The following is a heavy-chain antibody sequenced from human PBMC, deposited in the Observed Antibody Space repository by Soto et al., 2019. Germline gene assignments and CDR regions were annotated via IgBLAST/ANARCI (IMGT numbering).Heavy chain of an antibody. V-gene: IGHV1-46*01. Sequence: GASVKVSCKASGYTFTNHWMHWVRRAPGQGLEWMGIISPTGSSTFYAQKFQGRLTMTRDTSTSTDYMELSSLRSDDTAVYFCARDNSVAGEGSWWFDPWGQGLLVTVS. CDR2: ISPTGSST. J-gene: IGHJ5*02. CDR1: GYTFTNHW. D-gene: IGHD2-21*01. CDR3: ARDNSVAGEGSWWFDP.